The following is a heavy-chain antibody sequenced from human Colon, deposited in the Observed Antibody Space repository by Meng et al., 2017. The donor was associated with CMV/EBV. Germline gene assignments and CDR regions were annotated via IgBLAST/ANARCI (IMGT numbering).Heavy chain of an antibody. CDR1: AFTFSDHG. Sequence: GESLKISCAASAFTFSDHGMHWVRQAPGKGLEWVAVISYDGSNKYYADSVKGRFTISRDNSKNTLYLQMNSLRAEDTAVYYCARDPVRGGWNYGFYGMDVWGQGTTVTVSS. CDR2: ISYDGSNK. CDR3: ARDPVRGGWNYGFYGMDV. J-gene: IGHJ6*02. V-gene: IGHV3-30*19. D-gene: IGHD1-7*01.